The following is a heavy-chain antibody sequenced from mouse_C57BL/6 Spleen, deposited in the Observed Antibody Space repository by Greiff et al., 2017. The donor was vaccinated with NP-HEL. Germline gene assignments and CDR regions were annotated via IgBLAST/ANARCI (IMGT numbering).Heavy chain of an antibody. Sequence: EVKLQESGPGLVKPSQSLSLTCSVTGYSITSGYYWNWIRQFPGNKLEWMGYISYDGSNNYNPSLKNRISITLDPSKNQFFLKLNSVTTEDTATYYCARRTTVVAPVAYWGQGTLVTVSA. CDR2: ISYDGSN. V-gene: IGHV3-6*01. CDR3: ARRTTVVAPVAY. CDR1: GYSITSGYY. D-gene: IGHD1-1*01. J-gene: IGHJ3*01.